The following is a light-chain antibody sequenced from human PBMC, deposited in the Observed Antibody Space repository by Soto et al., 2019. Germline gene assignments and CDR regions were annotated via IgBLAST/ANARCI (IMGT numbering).Light chain of an antibody. CDR2: EVS. V-gene: IGLV2-8*01. Sequence: QSALTQPPSASGSPGQSVTISCTGTSNDVGGYKFVSWHQHHPGKAPQLIIYEVSERPSGVPDRFSGSKSGNTASLTVSGLQAEDEADYYCSSYAGGRSLVFGGGTQLTVL. CDR1: SNDVGGYKF. CDR3: SSYAGGRSLV. J-gene: IGLJ3*02.